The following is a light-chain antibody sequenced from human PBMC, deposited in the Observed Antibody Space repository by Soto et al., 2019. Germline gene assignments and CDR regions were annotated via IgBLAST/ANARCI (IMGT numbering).Light chain of an antibody. V-gene: IGLV2-14*01. J-gene: IGLJ1*01. CDR3: SSKSPDF. CDR1: SSGIRDYNY. Sequence: QSVLAHRASVTGSPGQSDTISCTGTSSGIRDYNYVSWYQQLPGNAPKLTMYEVSNRPSGISNRFSGSKSGNTASLTISGLQAEDEADYYCSSKSPDFFGTGTKVTVL. CDR2: EVS.